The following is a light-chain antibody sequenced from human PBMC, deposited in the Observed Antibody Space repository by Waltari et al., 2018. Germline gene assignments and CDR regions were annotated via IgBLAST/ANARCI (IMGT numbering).Light chain of an antibody. J-gene: IGLJ3*02. V-gene: IGLV2-14*01. CDR2: DVS. Sequence: QSALPPPASASGSPGQWITISGTATSSYVGFYNYFSWYQQHPGKAPNLMIYDVSERPSGVSNRFSGSKSGNTASLTISGLQAEDEAYYYCNSYAGSSSWVFGGGTKLTVL. CDR3: NSYAGSSSWV. CDR1: SSYVGFYNY.